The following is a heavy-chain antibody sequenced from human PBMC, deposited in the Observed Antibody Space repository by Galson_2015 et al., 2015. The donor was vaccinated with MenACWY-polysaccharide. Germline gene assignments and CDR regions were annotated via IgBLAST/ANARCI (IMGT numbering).Heavy chain of an antibody. CDR3: ARDLRFSAY. CDR2: MNPNTGKT. D-gene: IGHD3-3*01. CDR1: GYTFTSYD. J-gene: IGHJ4*02. Sequence: SVKVSCKASGYTFTSYDINWVRQATGQGLEWMGWMNPNTGKTGYAQQFQGRVTLTRSTSISTAYMELSSLRSDDTAVYYCARDLRFSAYWGQGTLVTVSS. V-gene: IGHV1-8*01.